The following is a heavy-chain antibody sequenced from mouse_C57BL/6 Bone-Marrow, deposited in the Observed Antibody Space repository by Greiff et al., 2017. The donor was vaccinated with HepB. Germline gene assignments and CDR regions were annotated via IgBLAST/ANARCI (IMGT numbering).Heavy chain of an antibody. D-gene: IGHD1-1*01. J-gene: IGHJ1*03. CDR3: ASRDGSSSGYFDV. Sequence: QVQLQQPGAELVMPGASVKLSCKASGYTFTSYWMHWVKQRPGQGPEWIGEIDPSDSYTNYNQKFKGKSTFTVDKSSSTASMQLSSLTSEDSAVYYCASRDGSSSGYFDVWGTGTTVTVSS. CDR1: GYTFTSYW. CDR2: IDPSDSYT. V-gene: IGHV1-69*01.